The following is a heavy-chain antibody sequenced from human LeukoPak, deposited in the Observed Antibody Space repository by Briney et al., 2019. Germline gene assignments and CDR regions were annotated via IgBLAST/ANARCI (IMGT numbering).Heavy chain of an antibody. CDR2: INHSGST. V-gene: IGHV4-34*01. Sequence: PSETLSLTCAVYGGSFSGYYWSWIRQPPGKGLEWIGEINHSGSTNYNPSLKSRVTISVDTSKNQFSLKLSSVTAADTAVYYCARGKGRRGYSYVPGYFDYWGQGTLVTVSS. J-gene: IGHJ4*02. D-gene: IGHD5-18*01. CDR3: ARGKGRRGYSYVPGYFDY. CDR1: GGSFSGYY.